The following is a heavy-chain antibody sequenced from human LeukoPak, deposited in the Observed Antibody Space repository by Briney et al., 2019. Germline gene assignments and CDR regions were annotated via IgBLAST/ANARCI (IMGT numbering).Heavy chain of an antibody. Sequence: SETLSLTCTVSGGSISSYYWSWIRQPPGKGLEWIGYIYDSGSTNYNPSLKSRVTISVDTSKNQFSLRLMSVTAADTAVYYCARRDCSGGSCHFDYWGQGTLVTVSS. CDR1: GGSISSYY. CDR3: ARRDCSGGSCHFDY. D-gene: IGHD2-15*01. V-gene: IGHV4-59*08. J-gene: IGHJ4*02. CDR2: IYDSGST.